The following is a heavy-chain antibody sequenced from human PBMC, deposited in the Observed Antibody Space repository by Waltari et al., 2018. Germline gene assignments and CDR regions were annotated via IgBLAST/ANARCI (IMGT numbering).Heavy chain of an antibody. V-gene: IGHV3-30*02. CDR2: IRGDGSDK. CDR1: GFTFSHYG. D-gene: IGHD2-21*02. Sequence: QVQMVQSGGGVVQPGGSLRLSCVASGFTFSHYGMHWARQAPGKGLEWLSYIRGDGSDKWYADSVKGRFTISRDTPKNTLYLQMDSLRVEDTAVYYCAKDRDWASEDWGQGTLVTVSS. CDR3: AKDRDWASED. J-gene: IGHJ4*02.